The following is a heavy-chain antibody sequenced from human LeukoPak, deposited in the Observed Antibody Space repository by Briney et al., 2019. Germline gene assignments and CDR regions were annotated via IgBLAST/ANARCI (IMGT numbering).Heavy chain of an antibody. CDR1: GFTFSSYW. D-gene: IGHD5-18*01. Sequence: PGGSLRLSCEASGFTFSSYWMTWVRQAPGKGLEWLANIKYDGSNKFYAASVKGRFTISRDNARNSLYLQMNSLRVEDTALYYCGTPLDAAINTGGQGVLVTVSS. CDR2: IKYDGSNK. CDR3: GTPLDAAINT. J-gene: IGHJ4*02. V-gene: IGHV3-7*01.